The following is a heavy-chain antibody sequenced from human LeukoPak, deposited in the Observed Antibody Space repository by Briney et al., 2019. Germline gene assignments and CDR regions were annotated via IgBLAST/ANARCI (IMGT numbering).Heavy chain of an antibody. CDR3: AASVSGWLYYFDY. CDR1: GFTFSSYA. CDR2: ISYDGSNK. J-gene: IGHJ4*02. D-gene: IGHD6-19*01. V-gene: IGHV3-30-3*01. Sequence: GGSLRLSCAASGFTFSSYAMHWVRRAPGKGLEWVAVISYDGSNKYYADSVKGRFTISRDNSKNTLYLQMNSLRAEDTAVYYCAASVSGWLYYFDYWGQGTLVTVSS.